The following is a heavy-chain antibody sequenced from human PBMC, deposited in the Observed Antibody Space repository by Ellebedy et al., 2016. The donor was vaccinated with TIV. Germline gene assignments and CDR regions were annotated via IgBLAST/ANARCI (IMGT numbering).Heavy chain of an antibody. V-gene: IGHV4-39*01. J-gene: IGHJ6*02. Sequence: MPSETLSLTCSVSGVSLTTTYYYWGWIRQSPGKGLEWIGSIYYDGTAFYNPSLKSRVTMSVDTSKNQLSLNLRSVTAADTAIYYCARWWYCTLSTCWGLMDVWGRGTTVTVSS. D-gene: IGHD2-15*01. CDR2: IYYDGTA. CDR1: GVSLTTTYYY. CDR3: ARWWYCTLSTCWGLMDV.